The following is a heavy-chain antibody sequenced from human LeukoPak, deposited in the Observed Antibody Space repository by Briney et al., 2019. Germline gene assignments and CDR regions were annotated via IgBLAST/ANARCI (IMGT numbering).Heavy chain of an antibody. J-gene: IGHJ4*02. CDR3: ARGGGYGYSGYDYFDY. V-gene: IGHV3-30*04. D-gene: IGHD5-12*01. CDR2: ISYDGSKT. CDR1: GVTFTSYA. Sequence: GRSLRLSCAASGVTFTSYAMHWVRQAPGTGLEWVAVISYDGSKTYYADSLKGRFTISRDTAKNTLYLQMNSLRAEDTAVYYCARGGGYGYSGYDYFDYWGQGTLVTVSS.